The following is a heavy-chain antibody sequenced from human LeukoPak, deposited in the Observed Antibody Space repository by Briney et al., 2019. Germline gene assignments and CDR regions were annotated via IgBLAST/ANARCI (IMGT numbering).Heavy chain of an antibody. CDR1: SGSINSDGHY. V-gene: IGHV4-61*02. J-gene: IGHJ3*02. CDR2: VYSSGSA. Sequence: SETLSLTCTVSSGSINSDGHYWSWIRQPAGKGLEWIGRVYSSGSANYSPSLKSRVIILIDTSKNQFSLRLSSVTAADTAVYYCARVYRKDVYNFDGFDIWGQGTMVTVSS. D-gene: IGHD5-24*01. CDR3: ARVYRKDVYNFDGFDI.